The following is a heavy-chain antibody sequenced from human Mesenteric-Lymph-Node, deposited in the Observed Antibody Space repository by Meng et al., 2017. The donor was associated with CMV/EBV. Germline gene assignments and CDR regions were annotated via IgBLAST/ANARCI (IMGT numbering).Heavy chain of an antibody. CDR1: GYTFTSYY. V-gene: IGHV1-46*01. D-gene: IGHD1-26*01. CDR2: INPSGGST. J-gene: IGHJ4*02. Sequence: SCQASGYTFTSYYMHWVRQAPRQGLEWMGIINPSGGSTSYAQKFQGRVTMTRDTSTSTVYMELSSLRSEDTAVYYCARDSGSYYNYWGQGTLVTVSS. CDR3: ARDSGSYYNY.